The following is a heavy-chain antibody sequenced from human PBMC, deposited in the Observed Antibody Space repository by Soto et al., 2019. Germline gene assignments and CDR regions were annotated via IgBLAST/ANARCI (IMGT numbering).Heavy chain of an antibody. CDR2: IYSGGST. CDR3: ARVWGAYVSGSYLSYYYGMDV. Sequence: TGGSLRLSCAASGFAVSSNYMSWVRQAPGKGLEWVSVIYSGGSTYYAGSVKGRFTISRDNSKNTLYLQMNSLRAEDTAVYYCARVWGAYVSGSYLSYYYGMDVWGQGTTVTVSS. J-gene: IGHJ6*02. V-gene: IGHV3-53*01. CDR1: GFAVSSNY. D-gene: IGHD3-10*01.